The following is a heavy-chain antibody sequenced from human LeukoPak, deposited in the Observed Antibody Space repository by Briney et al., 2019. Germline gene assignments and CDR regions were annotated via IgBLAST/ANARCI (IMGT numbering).Heavy chain of an antibody. Sequence: PGGSLRLSCGTSGFTFSSYWMCWVRQAPGKGLERVANIKQDGSEKYYVDSVKGRFTISRDNAKNSLFLQMNSLRAEDTAVYYCARGKSAGATPLDYWGQGTLVTVSS. CDR2: IKQDGSEK. CDR3: ARGKSAGATPLDY. CDR1: GFTFSSYW. J-gene: IGHJ4*02. D-gene: IGHD1-26*01. V-gene: IGHV3-7*05.